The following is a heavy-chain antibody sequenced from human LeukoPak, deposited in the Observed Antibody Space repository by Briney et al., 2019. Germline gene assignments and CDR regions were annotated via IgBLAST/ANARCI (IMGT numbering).Heavy chain of an antibody. Sequence: PSETLSLTCAVYGGSFSGYYWSWIRQPPGKGLEWIGEINHSGSTNYNPSLKSRVTISVDTSKNQFSLKLSSVTAADTAVYYCARRGGRSDWQGNYYYYYMDVWGKGTTVTISS. CDR2: INHSGST. V-gene: IGHV4-34*01. J-gene: IGHJ6*03. CDR1: GGSFSGYY. CDR3: ARRGGRSDWQGNYYYYYMDV. D-gene: IGHD1-26*01.